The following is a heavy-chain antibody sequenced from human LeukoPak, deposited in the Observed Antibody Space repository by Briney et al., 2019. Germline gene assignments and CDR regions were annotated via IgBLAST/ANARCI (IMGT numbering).Heavy chain of an antibody. Sequence: SETLSLTCTVSGGSISSGSYYWSWIRQPAGKGLEWIGCIYTSGSTNYNPSLKSRVTISVDTSKNQFSLKLSSVTAADTAVYYCARSLGFGELWGQIPWFDPWGQGTLVTVSS. CDR2: IYTSGST. CDR1: GGSISSGSYY. J-gene: IGHJ5*02. CDR3: ARSLGFGELWGQIPWFDP. D-gene: IGHD3-10*01. V-gene: IGHV4-61*02.